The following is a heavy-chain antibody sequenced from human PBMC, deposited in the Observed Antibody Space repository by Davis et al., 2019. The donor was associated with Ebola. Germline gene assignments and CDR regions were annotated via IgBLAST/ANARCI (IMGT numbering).Heavy chain of an antibody. Sequence: PAGSLRLSCAASGFTFDSYALTWVCRAPGQGLEWVSTIRPSGGRTYYTNSVKGRFTISRDDSKNPLDLQMNSLRVEDTAVYYCAKEVGSSGWYTVENWGQGTLVTVSS. J-gene: IGHJ4*02. D-gene: IGHD6-19*01. V-gene: IGHV3-23*01. CDR2: IRPSGGRT. CDR1: GFTFDSYA. CDR3: AKEVGSSGWYTVEN.